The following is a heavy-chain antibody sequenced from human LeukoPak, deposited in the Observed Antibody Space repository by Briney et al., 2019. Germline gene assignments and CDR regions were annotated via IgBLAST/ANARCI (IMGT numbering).Heavy chain of an antibody. D-gene: IGHD1-26*01. Sequence: PGGSLRLSCAASGFTFSSYWMHWVRQAPGKGLEWVAFIRYDGSNKYYADSVKGRFTISRDNSKNTLYLQMNSLRAEDTAVYYCAKDDLSELYYVDYWGQGTLVTVSS. CDR3: AKDDLSELYYVDY. CDR2: IRYDGSNK. J-gene: IGHJ4*02. CDR1: GFTFSSYW. V-gene: IGHV3-30*02.